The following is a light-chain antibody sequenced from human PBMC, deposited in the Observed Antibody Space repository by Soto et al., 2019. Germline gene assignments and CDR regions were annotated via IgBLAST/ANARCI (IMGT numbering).Light chain of an antibody. CDR1: QSLANW. CDR3: QQLRQQYNSFSYT. V-gene: IGKV1-5*03. Sequence: DIQMTQSPSTLSASVGDRVTITCRASQSLANWLAWYQQKPGKAPKLLIYKASTLASGDPSRFSGSGSGTEFALTISSLQSDDFAVYYCQQLRQQYNSFSYTIGQGTKLEIK. CDR2: KAS. J-gene: IGKJ2*01.